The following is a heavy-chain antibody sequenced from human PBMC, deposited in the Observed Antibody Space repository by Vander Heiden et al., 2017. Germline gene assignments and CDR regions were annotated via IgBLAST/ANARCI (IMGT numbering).Heavy chain of an antibody. D-gene: IGHD7-27*01. J-gene: IGHJ3*02. Sequence: EVQLVASGGGLVQPGRSLRLSCAASGFTFSSYDMHWLRQAPGKGLKWVSAICTAGDTYYPGSVKGRFSISRENAKNSLYLQRNSLRAGDTDVYYCARTAGGWGAFDIWGQGTMVTVSS. V-gene: IGHV3-13*01. CDR3: ARTAGGWGAFDI. CDR2: ICTAGDT. CDR1: GFTFSSYD.